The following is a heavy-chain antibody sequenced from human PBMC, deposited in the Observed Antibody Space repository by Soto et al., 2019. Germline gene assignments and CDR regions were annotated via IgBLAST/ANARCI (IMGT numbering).Heavy chain of an antibody. CDR3: AGGMAAAKQTVWYYYGMDV. CDR1: GYTFTSYY. Sequence: ASVKVSCKASGYTFTSYYMHWVRQAPGQGLEWMGIINPSGGSTSYAQKFQGRVTMTRDTSTSTVYMELSSLRSEDTAVYYCAGGMAAAKQTVWYYYGMDVWGQGPTVNVSS. J-gene: IGHJ6*02. V-gene: IGHV1-46*01. CDR2: INPSGGST. D-gene: IGHD6-13*01.